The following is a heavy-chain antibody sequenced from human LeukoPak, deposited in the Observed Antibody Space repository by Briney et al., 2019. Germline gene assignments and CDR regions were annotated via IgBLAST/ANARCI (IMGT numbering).Heavy chain of an antibody. D-gene: IGHD2-21*01. J-gene: IGHJ4*02. Sequence: GGSLRLSCAASGFTFSSYEMNWVRQAPGKGLEWVSYISSSGSTIYYADSVKGRFTISRDNAENSLYLQMNSLRAEDTAVYYCARALWPYYFDYWGQGTLVTVSS. CDR3: ARALWPYYFDY. CDR1: GFTFSSYE. CDR2: ISSSGSTI. V-gene: IGHV3-48*03.